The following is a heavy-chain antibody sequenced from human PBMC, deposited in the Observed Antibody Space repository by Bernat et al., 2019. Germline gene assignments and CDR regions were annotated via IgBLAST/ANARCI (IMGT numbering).Heavy chain of an antibody. V-gene: IGHV1-18*01. CDR1: GYTFTSYG. CDR3: ARGESAVETWIRD. Sequence: VQLVQSGAEVKKPGASVKVSCKASGYTFTSYGISWVRQAPGQWLEWTGWISAYNGNINRAQKLQGRVTMTTDTYTSTAYLGVKSLRSDDTAVYYCARGESAVETWIRDWGQGTLVTVSS. CDR2: ISAYNGNI. J-gene: IGHJ4*02. D-gene: IGHD4-23*01.